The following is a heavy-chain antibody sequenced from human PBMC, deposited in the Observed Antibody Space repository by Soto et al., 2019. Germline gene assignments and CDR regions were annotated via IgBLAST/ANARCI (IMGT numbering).Heavy chain of an antibody. J-gene: IGHJ4*02. CDR2: VTGSGGNT. Sequence: GGSLRLSCAASGFTFSNYAMTWVRQASGKGLEWVSTVTGSGGNTYYPDSVKGRFTISRDNSKNTLYLQMNSLRVEDTAIYYCAKYISAAAFDYWGQGTLVTVSS. CDR1: GFTFSNYA. V-gene: IGHV3-23*01. D-gene: IGHD6-13*01. CDR3: AKYISAAAFDY.